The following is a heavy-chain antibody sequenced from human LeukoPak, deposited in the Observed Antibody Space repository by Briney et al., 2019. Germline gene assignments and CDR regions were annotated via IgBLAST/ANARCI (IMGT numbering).Heavy chain of an antibody. CDR3: AKANYCSGGSCYLDY. CDR1: GFTFSGYA. CDR2: LYGSGGST. Sequence: QPGGSLRLSCAASGFTFSGYARSWVRQAPGKGLEWVSTLYGSGGSTYYADSVKGRFTISRDSSKITLYLQMNSLRAEDTAVYYCAKANYCSGGSCYLDYWGQGTLVTSSS. D-gene: IGHD2-15*01. V-gene: IGHV3-23*01. J-gene: IGHJ4*02.